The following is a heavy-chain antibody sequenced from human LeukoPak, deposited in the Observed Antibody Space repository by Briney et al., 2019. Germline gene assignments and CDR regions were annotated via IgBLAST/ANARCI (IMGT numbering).Heavy chain of an antibody. J-gene: IGHJ4*02. CDR1: GFTFSDYY. Sequence: GGSLRLSCAASGFTFSDYYMSWIRQAPGKGLEWVSYISRSSSDTNYADSVKGGFTISRDNAKNSLYLQMNSLRAEDTAVYYCARGLTTVTSLASYWGQGTLVTVSS. D-gene: IGHD4-17*01. CDR2: ISRSSSDT. V-gene: IGHV3-11*05. CDR3: ARGLTTVTSLASY.